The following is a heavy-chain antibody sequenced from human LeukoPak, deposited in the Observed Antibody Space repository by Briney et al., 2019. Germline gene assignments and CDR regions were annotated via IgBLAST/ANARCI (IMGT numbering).Heavy chain of an antibody. V-gene: IGHV3-74*01. D-gene: IGHD5-18*01. CDR3: AKDTAMVTEGGFDY. J-gene: IGHJ4*02. CDR1: GFTFSSYW. Sequence: GGSLRLSCVASGFTFSSYWMYWVRQAPGKGLVWVSRANSAASSTSYADSVKGRFTISRDNAKNTLYLQMNSLRAEDTAVYYCAKDTAMVTEGGFDYWGQGTLVTVSS. CDR2: ANSAASST.